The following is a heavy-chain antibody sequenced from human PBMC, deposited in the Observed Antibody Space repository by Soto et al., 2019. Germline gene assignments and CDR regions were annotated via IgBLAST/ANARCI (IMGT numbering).Heavy chain of an antibody. V-gene: IGHV3-30*18. J-gene: IGHJ4*02. D-gene: IGHD6-13*01. Sequence: QVQLVESGGGVVQPGRSLRLSCAASGFTFSSYGMHWVRQAPGKGPEWVAVISYDGSNKYYADSVKGRFTISRDNSKNTLYLQMNSLRAEDTAVYYCAKDRMYSSSWFVGLGFDYWGQGTLVTVSS. CDR2: ISYDGSNK. CDR3: AKDRMYSSSWFVGLGFDY. CDR1: GFTFSSYG.